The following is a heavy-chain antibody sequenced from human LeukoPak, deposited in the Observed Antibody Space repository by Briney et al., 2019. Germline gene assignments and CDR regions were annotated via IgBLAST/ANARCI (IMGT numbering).Heavy chain of an antibody. J-gene: IGHJ4*02. D-gene: IGHD3-3*01. CDR1: GGSISSSSYY. CDR2: IYYSGNT. Sequence: SETLSLTCTVSGGSISSSSYYWGWIRQPPGKGLEWIGSIYYSGNTYYNPSLKSRVTISVDTSKNQFSLKLSSVTAADTAVYYCARRLPLRHFDYWGQGTLVTVSS. CDR3: ARRLPLRHFDY. V-gene: IGHV4-39*01.